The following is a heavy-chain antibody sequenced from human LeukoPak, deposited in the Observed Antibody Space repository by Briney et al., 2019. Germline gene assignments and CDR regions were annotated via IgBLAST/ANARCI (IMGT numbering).Heavy chain of an antibody. Sequence: ASVKDACKASGYPFINYWLHWVRQAPGQGLEWMGGVDPNRGGTDYAQKFQARVTMTRDTSIRTAYMELSSLRPDDTAVYYCARTSFDSWGQGTLVTVSS. CDR3: ARTSFDS. V-gene: IGHV1-2*02. CDR1: GYPFINYW. CDR2: VDPNRGGT. J-gene: IGHJ4*02.